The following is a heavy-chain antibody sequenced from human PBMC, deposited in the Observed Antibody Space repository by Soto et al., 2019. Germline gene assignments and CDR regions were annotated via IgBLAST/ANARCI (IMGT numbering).Heavy chain of an antibody. J-gene: IGHJ6*02. CDR2: IIPIFGTA. CDR3: ARETSRSATIGYYYYYGMDV. CDR1: GGTFSSYA. Sequence: GASVKVSCKASGGTFSSYAISWVRQAPGQGLEWMGGIIPIFGTANYAQKFQGRVTITADESTSTAYMELSSLRSEDTAVYYCARETSRSATIGYYYYYGMDVWGQGTTVTVSS. V-gene: IGHV1-69*13. D-gene: IGHD4-17*01.